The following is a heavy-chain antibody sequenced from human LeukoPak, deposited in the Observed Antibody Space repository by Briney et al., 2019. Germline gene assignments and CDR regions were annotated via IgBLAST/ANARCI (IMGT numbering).Heavy chain of an antibody. CDR1: GNSFASYM. Sequence: PGASLKSSGKASGNSFASYMITGVRQIRDKGLEWMEKIDPSDFDTNYHPSLQGHVTILADGSTSTGYLQWSSLKASDTAMYYCARIPLDSSGYYYAGDGFDIWGQGTMVTVSS. D-gene: IGHD3-22*01. CDR3: ARIPLDSSGYYYAGDGFDI. V-gene: IGHV5-10-1*01. CDR2: IDPSDFDT. J-gene: IGHJ3*02.